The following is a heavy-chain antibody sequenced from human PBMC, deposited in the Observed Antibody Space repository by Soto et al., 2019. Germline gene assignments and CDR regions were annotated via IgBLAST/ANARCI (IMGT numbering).Heavy chain of an antibody. CDR3: ARGDTIFGVVITNTPWFDP. V-gene: IGHV1-69*13. CDR2: IIPIFGTA. J-gene: IGHJ5*02. D-gene: IGHD3-3*01. Sequence: GASVKVSCKASGGTFSSYAISWVRQAPGQGLEWMGGIIPIFGTANYAQKFQGRVTITADESTSTAYMELSSLRSEDTAVYYCARGDTIFGVVITNTPWFDPWGQGTLVTVSS. CDR1: GGTFSSYA.